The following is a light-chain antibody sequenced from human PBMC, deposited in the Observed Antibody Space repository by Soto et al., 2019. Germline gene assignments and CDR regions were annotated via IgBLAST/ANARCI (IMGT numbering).Light chain of an antibody. CDR3: QQYNSLPT. V-gene: IGKV1-5*03. J-gene: IGKJ1*01. CDR1: QSISSW. CDR2: KAS. Sequence: DIQMTQSPSTLSASVGDRVTITCRASQSISSWLAWYQQKPGKAPKLLIYKASSLESGDPSRFSGSGSGTEFTLTISSLQPDDFATYYCQQYNSLPTFGQGTKVEIK.